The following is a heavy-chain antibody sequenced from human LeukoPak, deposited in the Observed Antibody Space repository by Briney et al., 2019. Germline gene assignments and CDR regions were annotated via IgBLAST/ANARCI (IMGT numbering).Heavy chain of an antibody. J-gene: IGHJ4*02. V-gene: IGHV4-34*01. CDR3: ARVGCSGGSCYPDY. CDR1: GGSFRGYY. CDR2: INHSGST. Sequence: SETLSLTCAVYGGSFRGYYWSCIRQPPGKGLEWIGEINHSGSTNYNPSLKSRVTISAYTSKNQLSLKLSSVTAADTAVYYCARVGCSGGSCYPDYWGQGTLVTVSS. D-gene: IGHD2-15*01.